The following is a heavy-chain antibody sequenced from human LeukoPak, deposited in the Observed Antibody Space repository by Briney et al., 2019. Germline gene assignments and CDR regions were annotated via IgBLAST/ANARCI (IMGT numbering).Heavy chain of an antibody. CDR1: GFTFSSYA. J-gene: IGHJ6*03. CDR3: AKESAPYYYYYCYMDV. Sequence: GGSLRLSCAASGFTFSSYAMSWVRQAPGKGLEWVSAISGSGGSTYYADSVKGRFTISRDNSKNTLYLQMNSLRAEDTAVYYCAKESAPYYYYYCYMDVWGKGTTVTVSS. CDR2: ISGSGGST. V-gene: IGHV3-23*01.